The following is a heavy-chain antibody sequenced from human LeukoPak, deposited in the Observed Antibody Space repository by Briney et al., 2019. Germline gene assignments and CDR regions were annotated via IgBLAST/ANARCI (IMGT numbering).Heavy chain of an antibody. CDR2: ISGSGGSI. V-gene: IGHV3-23*01. CDR1: GFTFSSYA. CDR3: VRRGGSDGWGAFDI. D-gene: IGHD5-24*01. J-gene: IGHJ3*02. Sequence: GGSLRLSCAASGFTFSSYAMSWVRQAPGKGLEWVSAISGSGGSIYYSDSVKGRFTISRDNSKNTLYLQMNSLSREDTAIYYCVRRGGSDGWGAFDIWGQGTVVTVSS.